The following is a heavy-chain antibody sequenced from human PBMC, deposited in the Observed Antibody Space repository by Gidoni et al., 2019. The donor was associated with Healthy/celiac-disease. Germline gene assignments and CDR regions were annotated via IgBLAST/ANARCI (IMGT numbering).Heavy chain of an antibody. CDR2: INPSGGST. J-gene: IGHJ6*02. CDR3: ARDQWLAYYYYYGMDV. V-gene: IGHV1-46*03. CDR1: GYTFTSYY. Sequence: QVQLVQSGAEVKKPGASVKVSCKASGYTFTSYYMHWVRQAPGQGLEWMGIINPSGGSTSYAQKFQGRVTMTRDTSTSTVYMELSSLRSEDTAVYYCARDQWLAYYYYYGMDVWGQGTTVTVSS. D-gene: IGHD6-19*01.